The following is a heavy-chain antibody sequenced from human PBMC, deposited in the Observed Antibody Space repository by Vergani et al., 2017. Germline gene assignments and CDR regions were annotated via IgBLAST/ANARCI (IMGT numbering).Heavy chain of an antibody. D-gene: IGHD4-17*01. CDR3: AKEGYGDYFVHAFDI. V-gene: IGHV3-30*04. Sequence: VSLVESGGALTQPGRSLRLSCKTSGFSFGFYAMSWVRQAPGRGLEWVALISYDGDTTYYEDSVKGRFTISRDNSKNTLFLQMHSLRVEDTALYYCAKEGYGDYFVHAFDIWGQGTMVTVSS. J-gene: IGHJ3*02. CDR1: GFSFGFYA. CDR2: ISYDGDTT.